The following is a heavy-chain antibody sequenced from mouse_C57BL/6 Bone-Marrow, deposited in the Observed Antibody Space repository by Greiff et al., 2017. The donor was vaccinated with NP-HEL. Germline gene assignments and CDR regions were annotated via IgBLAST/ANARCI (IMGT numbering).Heavy chain of an antibody. V-gene: IGHV5-17*01. Sequence: EVQVVESGGGLVKPGGSLKLSCAASGFTFSDYGMHWVRQAPEKGLEWVAYISSGSSTTYYADTVKGRFTISRDNAKNTLFLQMTSLRSEDTAMYYCAGRRFAYWGQGTLVTVSA. CDR3: AGRRFAY. J-gene: IGHJ3*01. CDR1: GFTFSDYG. CDR2: ISSGSSTT.